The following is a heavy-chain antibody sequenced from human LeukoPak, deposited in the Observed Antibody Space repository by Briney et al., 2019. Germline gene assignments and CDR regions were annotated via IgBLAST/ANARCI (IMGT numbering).Heavy chain of an antibody. J-gene: IGHJ4*02. CDR2: IYYSGST. CDR1: GGSISSYY. Sequence: SETLSLTCTVSGGSISSYYWSWIRTPPGKGLEWIGYIYYSGSTNYNPSLKSRVTISVDTPKNQFSLKLSSMTAADTAVYYCARVDSRAPGLDYWGQGTLVTVSS. V-gene: IGHV4-59*01. CDR3: ARVDSRAPGLDY. D-gene: IGHD6-13*01.